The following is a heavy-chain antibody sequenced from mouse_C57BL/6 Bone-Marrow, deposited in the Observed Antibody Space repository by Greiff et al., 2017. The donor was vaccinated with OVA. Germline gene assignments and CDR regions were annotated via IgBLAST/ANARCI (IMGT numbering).Heavy chain of an antibody. CDR1: GYTFTSYW. V-gene: IGHV1-55*01. Sequence: VKLQQPGAELVKPGASVKMSCKASGYTFTSYWITWVKQRPGQGLEWIGDIYPGSGSTNYNEKFKSKATLTVDTSSSTAYMQLSSLTSEDSAVYYCARLEGNYEYFDVWGTGTTVTVSS. CDR3: ARLEGNYEYFDV. J-gene: IGHJ1*03. D-gene: IGHD2-1*01. CDR2: IYPGSGST.